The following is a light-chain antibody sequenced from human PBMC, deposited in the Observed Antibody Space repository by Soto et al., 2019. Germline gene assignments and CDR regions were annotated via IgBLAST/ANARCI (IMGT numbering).Light chain of an antibody. CDR2: LNSDGSH. CDR1: SGHSSYA. CDR3: QTWGTGIQV. V-gene: IGLV4-69*01. Sequence: QLVLPQSPSASASLGASVKLTCTLSSGHSSYAIAWHQQQPEKGPRYLMKLNSDGSHSKGDGIPDRFSGSSSGAERYLTISSLQSEDEAEYYCQTWGTGIQVFGGGTKLTVL. J-gene: IGLJ3*02.